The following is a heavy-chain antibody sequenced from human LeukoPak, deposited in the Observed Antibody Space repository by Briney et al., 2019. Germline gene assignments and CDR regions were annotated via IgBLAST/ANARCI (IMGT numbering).Heavy chain of an antibody. CDR1: GFTFSSYA. CDR2: ISYDGSNK. CDR3: ARAPHCSGGSCYWVHFDY. J-gene: IGHJ4*02. V-gene: IGHV3-30-3*01. D-gene: IGHD2-15*01. Sequence: PGGSLRLSCAASGFTFSSYAMHWVRQAPGKGLEGVAEISYDGSNKYYADSVKGRFTISRDNSKNTLYLQMNSLRAEDTAVYYCARAPHCSGGSCYWVHFDYWGQGTLVTVSS.